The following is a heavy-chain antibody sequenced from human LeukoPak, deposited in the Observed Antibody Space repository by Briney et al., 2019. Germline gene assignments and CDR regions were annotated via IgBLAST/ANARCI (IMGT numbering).Heavy chain of an antibody. CDR3: ARGSSGYPLGY. CDR1: GFTFSSYS. CDR2: ICSTSRCI. V-gene: IGHV3-21*01. J-gene: IGHJ4*02. D-gene: IGHD3-22*01. Sequence: GGSLRLSCAASGFTFSSYSMNWVRQAPGKGLEWVPSICSTSRCIFYADSVKGRFTISRDNAKSSLYLQMNDLRAEDTAVYYCARGSSGYPLGYWGQGTLVTVSS.